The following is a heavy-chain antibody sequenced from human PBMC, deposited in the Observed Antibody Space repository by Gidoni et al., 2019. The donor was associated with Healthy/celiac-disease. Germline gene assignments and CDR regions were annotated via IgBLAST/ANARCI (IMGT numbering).Heavy chain of an antibody. CDR2: ISGSGGST. CDR3: AKAVPTPYDSSGYYFL. D-gene: IGHD3-22*01. CDR1: GFTFSSYA. Sequence: EVQLLESGGGLVQPGGSLRLSCAASGFTFSSYAMGWVRQAPGKGLEWVSAISGSGGSTYYADSVKGRFTISRDNSKNTLYLQMNSLRAEDTAVYYCAKAVPTPYDSSGYYFLWGQGTLVTVSS. V-gene: IGHV3-23*01. J-gene: IGHJ4*02.